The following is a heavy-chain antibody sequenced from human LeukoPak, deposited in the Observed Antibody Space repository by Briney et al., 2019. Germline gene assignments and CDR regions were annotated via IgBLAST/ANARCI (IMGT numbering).Heavy chain of an antibody. CDR1: GFTFSSYW. V-gene: IGHV3-7*01. J-gene: IGHJ4*02. CDR3: ARDKYGAYSDF. D-gene: IGHD4-17*01. CDR2: IKHDGSEQ. Sequence: LTGGSLRLSCEASGFTFSSYWMDWVRQAPGKGLEWVANIKHDGSEQYYVDSVKGRFTTSRDNGRNLLYLQMNSLRVEDTAVYYCARDKYGAYSDFWGQGTLVTVSS.